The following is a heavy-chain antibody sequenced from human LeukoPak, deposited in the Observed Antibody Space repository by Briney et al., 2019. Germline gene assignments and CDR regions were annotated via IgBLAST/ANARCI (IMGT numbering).Heavy chain of an antibody. CDR3: ARVPRTTVTTLLDP. CDR2: ISSSGSTI. Sequence: GGSLRLSCAASGFTFSDYYMSWIRQAPGKGLEWVSYISSSGSTIYYPDSVKGRFTISRDNAKNSLYLQMNSLRAEDTAVYYCARVPRTTVTTLLDPWGQGTLVTVSS. J-gene: IGHJ5*02. D-gene: IGHD4-17*01. V-gene: IGHV3-11*01. CDR1: GFTFSDYY.